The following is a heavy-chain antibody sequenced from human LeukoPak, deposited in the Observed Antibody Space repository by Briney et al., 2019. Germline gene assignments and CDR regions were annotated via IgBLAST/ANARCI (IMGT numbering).Heavy chain of an antibody. CDR2: IIPILVIA. CDR3: ARVALRYFDWLLEGDMDV. J-gene: IGHJ6*02. V-gene: IGHV1-69*04. D-gene: IGHD3-9*01. CDR1: GGTFSSYA. Sequence: SVKVSCKASGGTFSSYAISWVRQAPGQGFEGRGRIIPILVIANYAQNFQGRVTITADNSTSTAYMELSSLRSEDTAAYYCARVALRYFDWLLEGDMDVWGQGTTVTVSS.